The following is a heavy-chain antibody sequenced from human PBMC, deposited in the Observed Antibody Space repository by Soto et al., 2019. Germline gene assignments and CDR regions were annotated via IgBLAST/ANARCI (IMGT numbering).Heavy chain of an antibody. V-gene: IGHV4-61*01. CDR1: GGFVNSDTHS. J-gene: IGHJ6*02. CDR3: ARFVRSCSATTCSTRADV. CDR2: IYSGGST. Sequence: TSETLSLTCTVSGGFVNSDTHSWSWIRQTPGKRLEWIGFIYSGGSTKNPSLRSRVTMSVDTSKNQFSLKLRSVIVADTAVYHCARFVRSCSATTCSTRADVWGQGITVTVSS. D-gene: IGHD2-2*01.